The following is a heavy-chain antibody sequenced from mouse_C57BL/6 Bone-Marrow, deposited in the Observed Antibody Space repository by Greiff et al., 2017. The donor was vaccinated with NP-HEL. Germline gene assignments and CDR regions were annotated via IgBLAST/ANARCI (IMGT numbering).Heavy chain of an antibody. D-gene: IGHD1-1*01. CDR3: AITGYYGSPCDY. CDR1: GYTFTSYW. J-gene: IGHJ2*01. CDR2: IHPNSGST. V-gene: IGHV1-64*01. Sequence: VQLQQSGAELVKPGASVKLSCKASGYTFTSYWMHWVKQRPGQGLEWIGMIHPNSGSTNYNEKFKSKATLTVDKSSSTAYMQLSSLTSEDSAVYYCAITGYYGSPCDYWGQGTTLTVSS.